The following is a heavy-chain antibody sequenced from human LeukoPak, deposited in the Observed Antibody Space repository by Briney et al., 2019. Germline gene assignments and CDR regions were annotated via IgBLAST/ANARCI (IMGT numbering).Heavy chain of an antibody. CDR1: GGSISSGSYY. D-gene: IGHD3-10*01. Sequence: ASETLSLTCTVSGGSISSGSYYWSWIRQPAGKGLEWIGRIYTSGSTNYNPSLKSRVTISVDTSKNQFSLKLSSVAAADTAVYYCARSTSGWFDPWGQGTLVTVSS. V-gene: IGHV4-61*02. CDR3: ARSTSGWFDP. CDR2: IYTSGST. J-gene: IGHJ5*02.